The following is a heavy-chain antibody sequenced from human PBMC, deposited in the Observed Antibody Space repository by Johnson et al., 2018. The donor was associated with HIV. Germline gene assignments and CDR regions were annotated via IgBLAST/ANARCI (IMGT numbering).Heavy chain of an antibody. CDR3: AKDMRVRGGATSDAFDI. J-gene: IGHJ3*02. CDR1: GFTFDDYA. CDR2: ISWNSGSI. D-gene: IGHD1-26*01. Sequence: VQLVESGGVVVQPGGSLRLSCAASGFTFDDYAMHWVRQAPGKGLEWVSGISWNSGSIGYADSVKGRFTISRDNAKNSLYLQMNSLRAEDTALYYCAKDMRVRGGATSDAFDIWGQGTMVTVSS. V-gene: IGHV3-9*01.